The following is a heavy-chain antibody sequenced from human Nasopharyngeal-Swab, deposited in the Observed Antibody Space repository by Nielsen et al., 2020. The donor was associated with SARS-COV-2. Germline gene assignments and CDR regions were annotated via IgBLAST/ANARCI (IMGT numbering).Heavy chain of an antibody. D-gene: IGHD3-3*02. V-gene: IGHV5-10-1*01. CDR2: IDPSDSYT. J-gene: IGHJ5*02. CDR1: GYSFTNYW. CDR3: ARHFFAGDNWFDP. Sequence: GESLKISCKGSGYSFTNYWITWVRQMPGKGLEWMGRIDPSDSYTNYNPSFQGHVSISVDKSINTAYLQWSSLKASDTAMYYCARHFFAGDNWFDPWGQGTLVTVSS.